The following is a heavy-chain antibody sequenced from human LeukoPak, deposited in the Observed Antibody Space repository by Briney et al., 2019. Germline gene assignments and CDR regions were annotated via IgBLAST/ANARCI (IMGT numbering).Heavy chain of an antibody. Sequence: ASVNVSCKASGYTFTSYGISWVRQAPGQGLEWMGWISACNGNTNYAQKFQGRVTITADKSTSTAYMELSSLRSEDTAVYYCGRDATVTKVGAFDIWGQGTMVTVSS. CDR3: GRDATVTKVGAFDI. D-gene: IGHD4-17*01. CDR1: GYTFTSYG. V-gene: IGHV1-18*01. CDR2: ISACNGNT. J-gene: IGHJ3*02.